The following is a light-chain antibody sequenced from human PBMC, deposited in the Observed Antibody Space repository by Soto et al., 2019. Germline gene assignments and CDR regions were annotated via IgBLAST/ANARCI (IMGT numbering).Light chain of an antibody. V-gene: IGKV3-11*01. CDR2: DAS. CDR3: QQRSNWPRT. J-gene: IGKJ1*01. Sequence: EVVLTQSPATLSLSPGERATLSCRASQSVSSYLAWYQQKPGQAPRLLISDASSRATGIPARFSGSGSGTDFTLTIISLEPEDFAIYYCQQRSNWPRTFGQGTKVEIK. CDR1: QSVSSY.